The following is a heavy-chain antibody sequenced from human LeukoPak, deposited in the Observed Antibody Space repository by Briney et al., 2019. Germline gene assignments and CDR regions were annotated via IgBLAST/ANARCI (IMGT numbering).Heavy chain of an antibody. CDR3: AKGALDSSGYRFDY. CDR1: GFTFSSYG. J-gene: IGHJ4*02. CDR2: IRYDGSNK. D-gene: IGHD3-22*01. V-gene: IGHV3-30*02. Sequence: GGSLGLSCAASGFTFSSYGMHWVRQAPGKGLEWVAFIRYDGSNKYYADSVKGRFTISRDNSKNTLYLQMNSLRAEDTAVYYCAKGALDSSGYRFDYWGQGTLVTVSS.